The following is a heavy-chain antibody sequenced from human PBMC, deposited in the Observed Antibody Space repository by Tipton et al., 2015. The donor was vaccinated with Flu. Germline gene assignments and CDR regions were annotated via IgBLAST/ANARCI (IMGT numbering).Heavy chain of an antibody. CDR2: ISGSGGST. CDR3: ARGVSALYYGMDV. D-gene: IGHD3-22*01. J-gene: IGHJ6*02. V-gene: IGHV3-23*01. CDR1: GFTFSSYA. Sequence: SLRLSCAASGFTFSSYAMSWVRQAPGKGLEWVSAISGSGGSTYYADSVKGRFTISRDNSKNTLYLQMNSLRAEDTAVYYCARGVSALYYGMDVWGQGTTVTVSS.